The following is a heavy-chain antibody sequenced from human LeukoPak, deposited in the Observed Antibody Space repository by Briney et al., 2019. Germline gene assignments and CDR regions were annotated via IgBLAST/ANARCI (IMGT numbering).Heavy chain of an antibody. CDR3: ARAHIAAAGPVTGAFDI. J-gene: IGHJ3*02. D-gene: IGHD6-13*01. CDR1: DFTFSSYE. V-gene: IGHV3-48*03. Sequence: GGSLRLSCAASDFTFSSYEMNWVRQAPGKGLEWVSYIGSSDSSTYYADSVKGRFTISRDNAKNSLYLQMNSLRAEDTALYYCARAHIAAAGPVTGAFDIWGQGTMVTVSS. CDR2: IGSSDSST.